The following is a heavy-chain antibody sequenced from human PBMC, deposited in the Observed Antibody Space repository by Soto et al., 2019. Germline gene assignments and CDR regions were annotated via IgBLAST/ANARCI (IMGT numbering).Heavy chain of an antibody. J-gene: IGHJ5*02. CDR3: ARVYYDFWSGYYNLNWFDP. CDR1: GYTFTSYD. D-gene: IGHD3-3*01. CDR2: MNPNSGNT. V-gene: IGHV1-8*01. Sequence: ASVKVSCKASGYTFTSYDINWVRQATGQGLEWMGWMNPNSGNTGYAQKFQGRVTMTRNTSISTAYMELSSLRSEDTAVYYCARVYYDFWSGYYNLNWFDPWGQGTLVTVSS.